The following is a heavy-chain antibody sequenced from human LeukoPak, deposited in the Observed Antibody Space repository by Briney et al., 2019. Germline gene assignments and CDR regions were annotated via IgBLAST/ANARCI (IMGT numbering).Heavy chain of an antibody. Sequence: PGGSLRLSCAASGFTFSSYAMHWVRQAPGKGLEWVAVISYDGSNKYYADSVKGRFTISRDNSKNTLYLQMNSLRAEDTAVYYCAKAVWSGSYFYYFDYWGQGTLVTVSS. CDR2: ISYDGSNK. V-gene: IGHV3-30-3*01. CDR3: AKAVWSGSYFYYFDY. D-gene: IGHD1-26*01. J-gene: IGHJ4*02. CDR1: GFTFSSYA.